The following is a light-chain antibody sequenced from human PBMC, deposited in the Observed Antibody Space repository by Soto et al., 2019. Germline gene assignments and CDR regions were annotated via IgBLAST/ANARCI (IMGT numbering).Light chain of an antibody. J-gene: IGKJ4*01. CDR1: QSINSN. V-gene: IGKV3-15*01. CDR2: GAS. CDR3: QQHNDWPLT. Sequence: EIVMTQSPATLSVSPGERATLSCRASQSINSNLAWYQQKPGRAPRLLIYGASTRATDIPARFSGSGSGTEFTLTISSLQSEDFAVYYCQQHNDWPLTFGGGTKVEIK.